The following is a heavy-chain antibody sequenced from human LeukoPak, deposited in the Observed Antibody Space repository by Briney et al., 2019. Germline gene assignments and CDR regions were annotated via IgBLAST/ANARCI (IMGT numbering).Heavy chain of an antibody. D-gene: IGHD2-21*01. Sequence: SETLSLTCNICGGSIRSYFGTWIRQPPGKGLEWIGYIYYTGSTNSNPSLKSRVTISLDSSKNQFSLKLSSVTAADTAVYYCTRDAGLFGFDIWGQGTMVTVSA. CDR3: TRDAGLFGFDI. J-gene: IGHJ3*02. V-gene: IGHV4-59*01. CDR1: GGSIRSYF. CDR2: IYYTGST.